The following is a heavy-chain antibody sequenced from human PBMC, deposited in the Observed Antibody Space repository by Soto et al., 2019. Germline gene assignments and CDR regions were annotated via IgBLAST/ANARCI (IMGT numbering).Heavy chain of an antibody. CDR3: AREWGLLPYYVMNV. CDR1: GGTFSTYS. D-gene: IGHD7-27*01. CDR2: SIPIFGTA. Sequence: SVKVSCKASGGTFSTYSISWVRQAPGQGLEWMGGSIPIFGTANYAQKFQGRVTITADESTSTTYMELSSLRSADTAVYFCAREWGLLPYYVMNVWGHGTAVTVSS. V-gene: IGHV1-69*13. J-gene: IGHJ6*02.